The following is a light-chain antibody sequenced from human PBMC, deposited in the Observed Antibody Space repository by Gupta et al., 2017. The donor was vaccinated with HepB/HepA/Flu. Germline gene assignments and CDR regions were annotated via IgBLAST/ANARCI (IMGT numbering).Light chain of an antibody. J-gene: IGKJ1*01. CDR3: HEHGGTVWT. CDR2: VAS. Sequence: DILLTQSPRTLSLSPGDRATLSCRASQSVTDNFLAWFQQKPGQPPRLLIYVASSRATGIPDRFSGSGSGRDFTLTIIRHEREEFAVYHCHEHGGTVWTFGQGTKVEIK. CDR1: QSVTDNF. V-gene: IGKV3-20*01.